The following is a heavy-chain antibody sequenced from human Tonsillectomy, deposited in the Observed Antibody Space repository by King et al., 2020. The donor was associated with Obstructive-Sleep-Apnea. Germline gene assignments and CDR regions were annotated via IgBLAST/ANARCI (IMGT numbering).Heavy chain of an antibody. CDR1: GFIFSDYY. V-gene: IGHV3-11*01. D-gene: IGHD2-2*01. CDR2: ISSSGSSE. CDR3: ARDLSPSSSKAYYYAMDV. J-gene: IGHJ6*02. Sequence: VQLVESGGGLVKPGGSLRLSCAASGFIFSDYYMNWIRQAPGKGLEWVSYISSSGSSEYYADSVKGRFAISRDNAKNSVYLQMNSLRVEDTAVYFCARDLSPSSSKAYYYAMDVWGQGTTVTVSS.